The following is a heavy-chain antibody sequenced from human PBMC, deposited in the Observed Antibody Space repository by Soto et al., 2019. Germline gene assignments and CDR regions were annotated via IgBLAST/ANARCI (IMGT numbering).Heavy chain of an antibody. J-gene: IGHJ6*03. Sequence: PSETLSLTCTVSGGSISSYYWSWIRQPPGKGLEWIGYIYYSGSTNYNPSLKSRVTISVDTSKNQFSLKLSSVTAADTAVYYCARVATPAGYFDWSPDKWHYYMDVWGKGTTVTVSS. V-gene: IGHV4-59*01. D-gene: IGHD3-9*01. CDR1: GGSISSYY. CDR2: IYYSGST. CDR3: ARVATPAGYFDWSPDKWHYYMDV.